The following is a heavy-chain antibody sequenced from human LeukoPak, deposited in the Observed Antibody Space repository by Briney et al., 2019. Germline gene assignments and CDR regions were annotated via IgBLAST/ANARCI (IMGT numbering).Heavy chain of an antibody. D-gene: IGHD6-13*01. J-gene: IGHJ4*02. CDR1: GFTFSSYS. CDR2: ISSSSSTI. CDR3: AKAWGRSWMPLGY. V-gene: IGHV3-48*01. Sequence: GGSLRLSCAASGFTFSSYSMNWVRQAPGKGLEWVSYISSSSSTIYYADSVKGRFTISRDNAKNSLYLQMNSLRAEDTAVYYCAKAWGRSWMPLGYWGQGTLVTVSS.